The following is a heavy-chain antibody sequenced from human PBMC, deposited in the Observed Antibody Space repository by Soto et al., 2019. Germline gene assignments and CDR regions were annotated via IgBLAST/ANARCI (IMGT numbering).Heavy chain of an antibody. J-gene: IGHJ6*02. CDR3: ARDGGLWFGESRRIYYGMDG. D-gene: IGHD3-10*01. V-gene: IGHV3-21*01. Sequence: EVQLVESGGGLVKPGGSLRLSCAASGFTFSSYSMNWVRQAPGKGLEWVSSISSSSSYIYYAGSVEGRFTISRYNAKNSLYREKNSLRGGDRAGYYCARDGGLWFGESRRIYYGMDGWGQGSPVTVSS. CDR2: ISSSSSYI. CDR1: GFTFSSYS.